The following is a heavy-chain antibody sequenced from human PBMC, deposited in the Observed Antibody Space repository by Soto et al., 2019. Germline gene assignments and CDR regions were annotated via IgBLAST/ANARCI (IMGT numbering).Heavy chain of an antibody. CDR3: VRLPLDS. CDR1: GASLYNIT. Sequence: QVQLVQSGAEVKKPGSSVRVSCKIFGASLYNITVSWVRQAPGLGLQWMGRVNPVLGTANYAQEFQGRVRLSADRSTNTAYMDMTSLTPDDTAMYYGVRLPLDSWGQGTLVAVSS. J-gene: IGHJ4*02. CDR2: VNPVLGTA. V-gene: IGHV1-69*08.